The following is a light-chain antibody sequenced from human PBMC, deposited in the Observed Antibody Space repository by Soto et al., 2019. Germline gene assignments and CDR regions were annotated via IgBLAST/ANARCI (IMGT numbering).Light chain of an antibody. CDR1: QSVSSSY. CDR2: AAS. CDR3: QQFDSSGYT. V-gene: IGKV3-20*01. J-gene: IGKJ2*01. Sequence: EIVLTQSPGTLSLSPGERVTLSCRASQSVSSSYLAWYQQRPGQAPRLLIYAASTRATGIPDRFSGSGSGTDFTLTISRLEPEDFAVYYCQQFDSSGYTFGQGTKLEIK.